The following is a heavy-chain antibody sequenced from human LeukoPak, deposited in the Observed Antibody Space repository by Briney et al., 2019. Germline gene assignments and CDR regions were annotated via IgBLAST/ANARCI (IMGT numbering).Heavy chain of an antibody. V-gene: IGHV5-10-1*01. Sequence: HGESLKISCKGYGYSFTSYWIIWVRQMPGKGLEWMGRIDPSDSYTNYSPSLQGHVTISADKSISAAYLQWSNLKASDTAMHYCARARGDHYSFDYWGQGTLVTVSS. D-gene: IGHD3-10*01. J-gene: IGHJ4*02. CDR1: GYSFTSYW. CDR3: ARARGDHYSFDY. CDR2: IDPSDSYT.